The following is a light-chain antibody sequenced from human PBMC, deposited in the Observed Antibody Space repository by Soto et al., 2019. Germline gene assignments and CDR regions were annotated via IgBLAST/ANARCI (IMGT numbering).Light chain of an antibody. CDR3: QSYHTGHRGV. V-gene: IGLV1-40*01. J-gene: IGLJ1*01. CDR2: GNN. CDR1: SSNIGAGFP. Sequence: QSVLTQPPSVSGAPGQMVTISCTGSSSNIGAGFPVNWYQQLPGTAPKLIVYGNNNRPSGVPDRFSGSKSGTSGSLAITGLQAEDEADYYCQSYHTGHRGVFGTGTTVTVL.